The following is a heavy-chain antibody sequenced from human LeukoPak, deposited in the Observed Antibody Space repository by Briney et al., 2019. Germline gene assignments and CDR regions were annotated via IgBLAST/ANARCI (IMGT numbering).Heavy chain of an antibody. V-gene: IGHV3-53*01. CDR1: GFTVGTNY. D-gene: IGHD3-22*01. J-gene: IGHJ6*03. Sequence: GGSLRLSCAASGFTVGTNYMSWVRQAPGKGLEWVSLIYSGSSTYYANSVKGRFTISRDNSKNTVYLQMNSLRAEDTAVYYCARGPHGNYPYYYKDVWGKGTTVTGPS. CDR3: ARGPHGNYPYYYKDV. CDR2: IYSGSST.